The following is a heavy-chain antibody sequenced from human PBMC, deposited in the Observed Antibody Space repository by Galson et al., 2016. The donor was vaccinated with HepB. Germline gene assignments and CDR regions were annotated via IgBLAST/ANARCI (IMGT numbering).Heavy chain of an antibody. Sequence: SVKVSCKASGYTFIGHWMHWVRQAPGQGLEWMGIINPSTGATGYGQSVQGRITLTSDTSANTVYKEMISLRFEDTAVYYCARDHSFVDSAWWFDPWGQGTLLIVSS. D-gene: IGHD3-3*01. CDR1: GYTFIGHW. J-gene: IGHJ5*02. CDR3: ARDHSFVDSAWWFDP. CDR2: INPSTGAT. V-gene: IGHV1-46*01.